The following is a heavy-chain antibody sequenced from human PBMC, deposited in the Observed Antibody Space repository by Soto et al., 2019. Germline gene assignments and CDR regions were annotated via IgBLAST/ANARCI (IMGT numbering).Heavy chain of an antibody. D-gene: IGHD2-8*01. CDR3: ARGLLRGSTRGMQIAAFDI. CDR1: GFTFSRDD. V-gene: IGHV3-13*01. CDR2: IGTTGDI. J-gene: IGHJ3*02. Sequence: GGSLRLSCEASGFTFSRDDMIWARQATGKGLEWVSTIGTTGDIYYLDSVKGRFTISRENAKNSVYLHMNSLGAGDTAVYYCARGLLRGSTRGMQIAAFDIWGLATMVTVSS.